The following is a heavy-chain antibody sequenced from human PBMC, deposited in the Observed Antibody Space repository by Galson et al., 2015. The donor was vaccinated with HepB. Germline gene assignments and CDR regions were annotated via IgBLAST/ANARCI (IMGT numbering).Heavy chain of an antibody. CDR2: ISGSGDST. CDR3: AKVRGQWLIKDYFDY. J-gene: IGHJ4*02. Sequence: SLRLSCAASGFTFSSYAMSWVRQAPGKGLEWVSAISGSGDSTYYADSVKGRFTISRDNSKNTLYLQMNSLRAEDTAVYYCAKVRGQWLIKDYFDYWGQGTLVTVSS. CDR1: GFTFSSYA. D-gene: IGHD6-19*01. V-gene: IGHV3-23*01.